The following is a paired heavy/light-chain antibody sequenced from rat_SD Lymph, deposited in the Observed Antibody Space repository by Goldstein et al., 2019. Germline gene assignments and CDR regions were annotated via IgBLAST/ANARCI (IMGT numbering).Light chain of an antibody. CDR3: QQSWNDPWT. CDR1: ESVSTR. J-gene: IGKJ1*01. V-gene: IGKV3S10*01. Sequence: DTVLTQSPALAVSPGERVTISCRASESVSTRMHWYQQKPGQQPKLLIYGASNLESGVPARFSGSGSGTDFTLTIDPVEANDTATYFCQQSWNDPWTFGGGTKLELK. CDR2: GAS.
Heavy chain of an antibody. CDR3: ARIPITTVVTYWYFDF. V-gene: IGHV8-20*01. J-gene: IGHJ1*01. Sequence: QVTLKESGPGILQPSQTLSLTCTFSGFSLSTYGMGVGWIRQPSGKGLEWLANIWWDDDKYYNPSLKNRLTISKDTSNNQAFLKITNVDTADTATYYCARIPITTVVTYWYFDFWGPGTMVTVSS. CDR2: IWWDDDK. CDR1: GFSLSTYGMG. D-gene: IGHD1-1*01.